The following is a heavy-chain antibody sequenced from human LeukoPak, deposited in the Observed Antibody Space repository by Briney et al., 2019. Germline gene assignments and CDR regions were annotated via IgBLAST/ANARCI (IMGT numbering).Heavy chain of an antibody. CDR2: ISYDGSNK. CDR1: GFTFSSYG. V-gene: IGHV3-30*18. CDR3: AKESVLSGWYNENWFDP. Sequence: PGGSLRLSCAASGFTFSSYGMHWVRQAQGKGLEWVGVISYDGSNKYYADSVKGRFSISRDNSKNTLYLQMNSLRAEDTAVYYCAKESVLSGWYNENWFDPWGQGTLVTVSS. D-gene: IGHD6-19*01. J-gene: IGHJ5*02.